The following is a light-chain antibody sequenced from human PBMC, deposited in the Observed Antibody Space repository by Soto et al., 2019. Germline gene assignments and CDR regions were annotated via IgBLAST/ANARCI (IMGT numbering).Light chain of an antibody. CDR1: QTISSW. Sequence: DIQMTQSPSTLSGSVGDRVTITCRASQTISSWLAWYQQKPGKAPKLLIYSTSNLQSGVPSGFSGSGSGTNFSLTISNLQPEDFATYYCQQSFSVPPTFGQGTRLEI. CDR3: QQSFSVPPT. J-gene: IGKJ5*01. V-gene: IGKV1-39*01. CDR2: STS.